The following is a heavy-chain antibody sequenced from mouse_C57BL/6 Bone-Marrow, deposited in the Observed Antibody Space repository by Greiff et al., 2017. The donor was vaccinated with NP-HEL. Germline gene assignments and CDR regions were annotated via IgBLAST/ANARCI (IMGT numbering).Heavy chain of an antibody. J-gene: IGHJ1*03. D-gene: IGHD2-4*01. CDR1: GYTFTSYG. CDR3: ARVYYDYEVLWCFDV. CDR2: IYPRSGNT. V-gene: IGHV1-81*01. Sequence: QVQLQQSGAELARPGASVKLSCKASGYTFTSYGISWVKQRTGQGLEWIGEIYPRSGNTYYNEKFKGKATLTADKSSSTAYMELRSLTSEDSAVYFCARVYYDYEVLWCFDVWGTGTTVTVTS.